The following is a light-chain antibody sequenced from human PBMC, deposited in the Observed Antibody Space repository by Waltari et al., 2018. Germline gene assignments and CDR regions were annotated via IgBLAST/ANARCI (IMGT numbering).Light chain of an antibody. CDR3: AAWDDSLSAVV. CDR1: SSNIGSHY. V-gene: IGLV1-47*01. J-gene: IGLJ2*01. Sequence: QSVLTKPPSASGTPGQSVTISCSGSSSNIGSHYVYWYQQLPGTAPKLLIYRNNQRPSGVPGRFSGSKSGTSASLAISGLRSEDEADYYCAAWDDSLSAVVFGGGTKLTVL. CDR2: RNN.